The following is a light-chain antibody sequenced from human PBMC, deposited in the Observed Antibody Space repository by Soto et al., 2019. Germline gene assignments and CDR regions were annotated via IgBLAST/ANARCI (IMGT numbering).Light chain of an antibody. V-gene: IGKV1-5*01. CDR2: DAS. CDR3: QQYDNYPLT. J-gene: IGKJ4*01. CDR1: QSVRSW. Sequence: DIQMTQSPSTLSASVGDSVTITCRASQSVRSWLAWYQQKPGRAPKFLIYDASSLESGVPSRFSGSGSGTEFTLTISNLQPDDFATYYCQQYDNYPLTFGGGTKVDIK.